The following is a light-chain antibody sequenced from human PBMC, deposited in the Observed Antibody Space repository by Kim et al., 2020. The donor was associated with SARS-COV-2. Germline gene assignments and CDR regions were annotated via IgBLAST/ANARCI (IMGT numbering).Light chain of an antibody. CDR1: SSDVGGYNL. Sequence: GQSITISCTGTSSDVGGYNLGSWYQQHPGKAPKLMIYEGSKRPSGVSNRFSGSKSGNTASLTISGLQAEDEADYYCCSYAGSSTLVFGGGTQLTVL. V-gene: IGLV2-23*01. CDR2: EGS. J-gene: IGLJ3*02. CDR3: CSYAGSSTLV.